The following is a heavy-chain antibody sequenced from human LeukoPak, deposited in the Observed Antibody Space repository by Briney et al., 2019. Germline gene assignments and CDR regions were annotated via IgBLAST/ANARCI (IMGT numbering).Heavy chain of an antibody. V-gene: IGHV3-11*04. CDR3: ARERIAVAGTVDLDAFDI. CDR2: ISSSGSTI. D-gene: IGHD6-19*01. J-gene: IGHJ3*02. Sequence: GGSLRLSCAASGFTFSDYYMSWIRQAPGKGLEWVSYISSSGSTIYYADSVKGRFTISRDNAKNSLYLQMNSLRAEDTAVYYCARERIAVAGTVDLDAFDIWGQGTMVTVSS. CDR1: GFTFSDYY.